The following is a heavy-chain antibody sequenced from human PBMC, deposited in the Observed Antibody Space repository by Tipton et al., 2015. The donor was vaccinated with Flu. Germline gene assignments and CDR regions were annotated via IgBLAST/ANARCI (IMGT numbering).Heavy chain of an antibody. Sequence: TLSLTCTVSGDSVSNSDYYWNWIRQEPGKGLEWIGHIEFSGSTHYNPSLKSRLTISIDTSKNQFSLRLNGVTGADTAVYYCAREGPYFYGMDVWGQGTTVTVSS. CDR2: IEFSGST. J-gene: IGHJ6*02. CDR1: GDSVSNSDYY. CDR3: AREGPYFYGMDV. V-gene: IGHV4-31*03.